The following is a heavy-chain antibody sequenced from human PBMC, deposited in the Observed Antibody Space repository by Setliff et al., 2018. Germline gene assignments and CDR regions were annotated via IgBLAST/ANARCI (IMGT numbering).Heavy chain of an antibody. D-gene: IGHD3-10*01. V-gene: IGHV2-5*01. CDR3: VLRGVRGDDY. CDR1: GFSFTTSGVG. J-gene: IGHJ4*02. CDR2: IFSSDET. Sequence: SGPTLVNPTQTLTLTCTFSGFSFTTSGVGVGWIRQPPGGALEWLAVIFSSDETRYSQVLYGRLSITKDTSKNQVVLTMTDMDPVDTATYYCVLRGVRGDDYWGQGTLVTVSS.